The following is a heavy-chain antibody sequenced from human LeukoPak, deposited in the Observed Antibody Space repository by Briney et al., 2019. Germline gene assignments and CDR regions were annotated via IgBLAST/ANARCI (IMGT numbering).Heavy chain of an antibody. J-gene: IGHJ3*02. Sequence: ASVNVSCKASGYTFGISSITWVRQAPGQRLELVGGINPNSGSTNYAQGVQGRVTMTTDTSRSTAYMELRSLRSDDTAVYYCTRVRNSNNWWGPFDIWGQGTMVTVSS. V-gene: IGHV1-18*01. D-gene: IGHD1-1*01. CDR3: TRVRNSNNWWGPFDI. CDR2: INPNSGST. CDR1: GYTFGISS.